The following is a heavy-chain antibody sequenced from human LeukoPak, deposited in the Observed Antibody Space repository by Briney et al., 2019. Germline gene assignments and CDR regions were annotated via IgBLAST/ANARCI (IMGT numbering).Heavy chain of an antibody. V-gene: IGHV4-39*07. CDR2: IYYSGST. J-gene: IGHJ3*02. Sequence: SETLSLTCTVSGDSISSSSYYWGWIRQPPGKELEWIGSIYYSGSTYYNPSLNSRVTISVDTSKNQFSLKLSSVAAADTAVYYCARDYLGGNPDAFDIWGQGTMVTVSS. CDR3: ARDYLGGNPDAFDI. CDR1: GDSISSSSYY. D-gene: IGHD4-23*01.